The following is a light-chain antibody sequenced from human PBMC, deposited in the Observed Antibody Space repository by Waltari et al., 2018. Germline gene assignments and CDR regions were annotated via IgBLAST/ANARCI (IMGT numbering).Light chain of an antibody. CDR1: SSNIGAGYD. CDR3: QSYDSSLSGHVV. CDR2: GNS. Sequence: QSVLTQPPSVSGAPGQRVTISCTGSSSNIGAGYDVHWYPQLPGTAPKLLIYGNSNRPTGVPDRFSADKAGTSASLAITGLQAEDEADYYCQSYDSSLSGHVVFGGGTKLTVL. V-gene: IGLV1-40*01. J-gene: IGLJ2*01.